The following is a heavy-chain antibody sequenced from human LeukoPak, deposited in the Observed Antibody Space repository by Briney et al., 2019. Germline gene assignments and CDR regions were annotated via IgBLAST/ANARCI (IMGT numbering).Heavy chain of an antibody. J-gene: IGHJ6*02. Sequence: ASVKVSCKASGYTFTSYYMHWVRQAPGQGLEWMGIINPSGGSTSYAQKFQGRVTMTRDTSTSSVYMELSSLRSEDTAVYYCPSPTKYYYGMDVWGQGTTVTVSS. CDR2: INPSGGST. D-gene: IGHD1-26*01. CDR1: GYTFTSYY. CDR3: PSPTKYYYGMDV. V-gene: IGHV1-46*01.